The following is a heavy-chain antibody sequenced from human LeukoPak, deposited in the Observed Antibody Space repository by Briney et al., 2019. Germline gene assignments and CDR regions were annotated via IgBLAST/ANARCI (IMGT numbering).Heavy chain of an antibody. V-gene: IGHV3-74*03. CDR1: GFTFSNYW. Sequence: GGSLRLSCAASGFTFSNYWMHWVRQAPGKGLIWVSRINNDGSNAAYADSVKGRFTISRDNAKNTLYLQMNSLRAEDTAMYYCAMTTVGFDYWGQGALVTVSS. CDR3: AMTTVGFDY. D-gene: IGHD4-23*01. J-gene: IGHJ4*02. CDR2: INNDGSNA.